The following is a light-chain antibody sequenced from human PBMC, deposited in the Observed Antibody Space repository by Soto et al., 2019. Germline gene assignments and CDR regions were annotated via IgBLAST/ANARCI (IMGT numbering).Light chain of an antibody. Sequence: EVVLTQSPGTVSLSPGERATLSCRASQSVTSNYLAWYQQKPGQAHRLLIYAASSRATGIPDRFSGSGSGTAFTLSISRLELEDVAVYYCHQYGSSITWTFGEGTKVEIK. CDR3: HQYGSSITWT. CDR1: QSVTSNY. J-gene: IGKJ1*01. V-gene: IGKV3-20*01. CDR2: AAS.